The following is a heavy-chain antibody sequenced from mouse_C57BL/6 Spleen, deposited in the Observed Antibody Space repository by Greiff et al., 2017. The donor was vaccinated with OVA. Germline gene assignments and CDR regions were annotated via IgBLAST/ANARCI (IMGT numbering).Heavy chain of an antibody. V-gene: IGHV1-80*01. D-gene: IGHD1-1*01. CDR2: IYPGDGDT. J-gene: IGHJ2*01. CDR1: GYAFSSYW. CDR3: AREGLITTGYYFDY. Sequence: VQLQQSGAELVKPGASVKISCKASGYAFSSYWMNWVKQRPGKGLEWIGQIYPGDGDTNYNGKFKGKATLTADKSSSTAYMQLSSLTSEDSAVYFCAREGLITTGYYFDYWGQGTTLTVSS.